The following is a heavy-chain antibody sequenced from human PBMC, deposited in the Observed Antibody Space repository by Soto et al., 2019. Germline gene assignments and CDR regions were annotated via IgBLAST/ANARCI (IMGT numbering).Heavy chain of an antibody. CDR1: GGTFSSYT. CDR2: IIPILGIA. V-gene: IGHV1-69*02. CDR3: ALDMVRGVIFDY. D-gene: IGHD3-10*01. J-gene: IGHJ4*02. Sequence: QVQLVQSGAEVKKPGSSVKVSCKASGGTFSSYTISWVRQAPGQGLEWMGRIIPILGIANYAQKFQGRVTITADKSTSKAYMELSSLRSEDTAVYYCALDMVRGVIFDYWGQGTLVTVSS.